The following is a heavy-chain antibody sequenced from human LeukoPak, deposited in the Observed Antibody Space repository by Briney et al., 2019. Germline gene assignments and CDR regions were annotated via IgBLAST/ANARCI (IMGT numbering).Heavy chain of an antibody. V-gene: IGHV1-24*01. D-gene: IGHD2-2*01. CDR3: ASSSMDSFDI. CDR2: FDPEDGVT. CDR1: GYTHTELS. J-gene: IGHJ3*02. Sequence: ASVKVSCKVSGYTHTELSMHWVRQAPGKGLEWMGGFDPEDGVTIYAQKFQGRVTMTEDTSTDTAYMELSSLRSEDTAVYYCASSSMDSFDIWGQGTMVTVSS.